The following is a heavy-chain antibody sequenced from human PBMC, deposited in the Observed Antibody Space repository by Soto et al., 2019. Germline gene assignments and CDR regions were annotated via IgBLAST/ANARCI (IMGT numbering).Heavy chain of an antibody. CDR2: INHTGGT. Sequence: GRSANSPYLNLLRTHPGKGLEWIGEINHTGGTHYNPSLKSRVTMSVDTSKNQFSLRLSSVTAADTAIYDCATRIAVFGLLIHPFDPCG. V-gene: IGHV4-34*01. CDR1: GRSANSPY. J-gene: IGHJ5*02. CDR3: ATRIAVFGLLIHPFDP. D-gene: IGHD3-3*01.